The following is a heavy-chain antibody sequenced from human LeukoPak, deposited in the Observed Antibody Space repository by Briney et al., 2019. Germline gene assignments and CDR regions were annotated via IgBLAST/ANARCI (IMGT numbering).Heavy chain of an antibody. CDR1: GFTFSSYG. CDR2: IRYDGSNK. J-gene: IGHJ4*02. CDR3: AKDLVAAAEVWIDY. V-gene: IGHV3-30*02. Sequence: PGGSLRLSCAASGFTFSSYGMHWVRQAPGMGLEWVAFIRYDGSNKYYADSVKGRFTISRDNSKNTLYLQMNSLRADDTAVYYCAKDLVAAAEVWIDYWGQGTLVTVSS. D-gene: IGHD6-13*01.